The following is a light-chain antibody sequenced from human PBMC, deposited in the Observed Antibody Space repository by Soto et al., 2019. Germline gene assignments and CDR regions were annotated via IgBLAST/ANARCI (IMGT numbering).Light chain of an antibody. CDR2: EAS. J-gene: IGKJ1*01. CDR3: QQDDNLPPWT. Sequence: DIQMTQSPSSLSASVGDRVTITCQASQDISNYLNWYQQKPGKAPKLLIYEASNLETEFPSRFSGSGSGTDFTFTISSLQPEDIATYYCQQDDNLPPWTFGQGTKVAI. CDR1: QDISNY. V-gene: IGKV1-33*01.